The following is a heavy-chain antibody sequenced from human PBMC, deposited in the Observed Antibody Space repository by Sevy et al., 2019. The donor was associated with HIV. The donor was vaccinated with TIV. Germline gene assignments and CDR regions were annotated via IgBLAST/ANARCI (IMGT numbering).Heavy chain of an antibody. D-gene: IGHD2-2*01. J-gene: IGHJ4*02. Sequence: GESLKISCKGSGYTFSNYWIGWVRQMPGKGLEWMGVIYPGDSDTRYSPSFQGQVNISADKSSSTAYLQWSSLKTSDTAIYYCARYPIVVVPAAEYYFDYWGQGTSVTVSS. CDR2: IYPGDSDT. CDR1: GYTFSNYW. CDR3: ARYPIVVVPAAEYYFDY. V-gene: IGHV5-51*01.